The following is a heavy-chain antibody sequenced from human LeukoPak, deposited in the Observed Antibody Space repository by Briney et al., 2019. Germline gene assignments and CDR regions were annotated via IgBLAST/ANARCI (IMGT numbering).Heavy chain of an antibody. CDR1: GYTFTGYY. V-gene: IGHV1-2*02. CDR2: INPSSGCT. Sequence: ASVKVSCKSSGYTFTGYYMHWLRQAPGQGLERMGWINPSSGCTNCAQKFQASVTMTRDTSIRTAYMGLSRLRSDDTAVYYSARVGGYNWNYLDYWGQGILVTVSS. J-gene: IGHJ4*02. D-gene: IGHD1-20*01. CDR3: ARVGGYNWNYLDY.